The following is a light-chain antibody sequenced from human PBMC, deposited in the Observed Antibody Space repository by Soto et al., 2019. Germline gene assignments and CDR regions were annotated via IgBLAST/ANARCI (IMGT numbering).Light chain of an antibody. V-gene: IGLV2-23*02. J-gene: IGLJ2*01. CDR2: EVS. CDR1: SSDVGSYNL. Sequence: QSALTQPASVSGSPGQSITISCTGTSSDVGSYNLVSWYQQHPGKAPKLMIYEVSKRPSGVSNRFSGSKSGNTASLTISVLQAEDEADYYCCSCAGSSTLVFGGGTKVTVL. CDR3: CSCAGSSTLV.